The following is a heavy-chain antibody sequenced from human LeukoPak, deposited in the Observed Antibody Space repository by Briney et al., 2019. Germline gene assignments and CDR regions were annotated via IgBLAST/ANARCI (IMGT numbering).Heavy chain of an antibody. CDR2: IIPIFGTA. CDR1: GGTFSSYA. J-gene: IGHJ4*02. CDR3: ARRGGDYGDY. V-gene: IGHV1-69*05. Sequence: ASVKVSCKASGGTFSSYAISWVRQAPGQGLEWMGGIIPIFGTANYAQKVQARVSMTTDTSTSTAYMELKNLRSDDTAVYYCARRGGDYGDYWGQGTLVTVSS. D-gene: IGHD3-16*01.